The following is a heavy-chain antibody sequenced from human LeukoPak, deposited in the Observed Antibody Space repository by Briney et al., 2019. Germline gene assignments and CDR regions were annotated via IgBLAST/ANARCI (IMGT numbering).Heavy chain of an antibody. CDR1: GGSFSGYY. J-gene: IGHJ5*02. CDR2: INHSGST. CDR3: ARTTGRNWFDP. Sequence: SETLSLTCAVYGGSFSGYYWSWIRQPPGKGLEWIGEINHSGSTNYNPSPKSRVTISVDTSKNQFSLKLYSVTAADTAVYYCARTTGRNWFDPWGQGTLVTVSS. V-gene: IGHV4-34*01. D-gene: IGHD1-1*01.